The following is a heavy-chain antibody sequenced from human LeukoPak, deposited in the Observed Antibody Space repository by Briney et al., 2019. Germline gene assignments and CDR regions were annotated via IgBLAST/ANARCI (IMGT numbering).Heavy chain of an antibody. V-gene: IGHV3-30*02. CDR1: AFTFSSYG. CDR3: ARHPPRGGWAPAFDI. D-gene: IGHD6-19*01. CDR2: IRYDGSDK. Sequence: GGSLRLSCAASAFTFSSYGMHWVRQAPGKGLEWVAFIRYDGSDKYYADSVKGRFTISRDNSKNTLYLQMNSLRAEDTAVYYCARHPPRGGWAPAFDIWGQGTMVTVSS. J-gene: IGHJ3*02.